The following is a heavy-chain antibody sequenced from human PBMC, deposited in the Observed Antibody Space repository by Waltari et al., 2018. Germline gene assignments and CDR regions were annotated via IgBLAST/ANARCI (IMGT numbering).Heavy chain of an antibody. J-gene: IGHJ3*02. CDR1: GGTFSSST. CDR2: IVPITGRT. V-gene: IGHV1-69*08. Sequence: VQLVQSGAEVKTPGSSVKVSCKPSGGTFSSSTINWVRQAPGQGLEWMGRIVPITGRTTYPQMFQGRVTITADKSTSTAYMELSSLRSEDTAVYYCARDSERAANAFDIWGQGTMVTVSS. CDR3: ARDSERAANAFDI.